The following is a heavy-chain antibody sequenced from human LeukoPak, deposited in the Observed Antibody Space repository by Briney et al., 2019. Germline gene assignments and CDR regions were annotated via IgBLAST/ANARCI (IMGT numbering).Heavy chain of an antibody. D-gene: IGHD4-11*01. J-gene: IGHJ4*02. CDR3: ANTRTVGDYFDY. CDR2: TSGSGGST. CDR1: GFTFSSYA. V-gene: IGHV3-23*01. Sequence: GGSLRLSCAASGFTFSSYAMSWVRQAPGKGLEWVSGTSGSGGSTYYAGSVKGRFTISRDNPKNTLYLQMNSLGVEDTAVYYCANTRTVGDYFDYWGQGTLVTVSS.